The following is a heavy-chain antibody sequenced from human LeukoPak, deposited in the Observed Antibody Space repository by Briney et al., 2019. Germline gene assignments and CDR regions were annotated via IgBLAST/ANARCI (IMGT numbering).Heavy chain of an antibody. D-gene: IGHD2-2*01. CDR3: AKDAWAYCSSTSCYGGWFDP. CDR1: GFTFDDYA. Sequence: PGRSLRLSCAASGFTFDDYAMHWVRQAPGKGLEWVSGISWNSGSIGYADSVKGRFTISRDNAKNSLYLQMNSLRAEDTALYYCAKDAWAYCSSTSCYGGWFDPWGQGTLVTVSS. V-gene: IGHV3-9*01. CDR2: ISWNSGSI. J-gene: IGHJ5*02.